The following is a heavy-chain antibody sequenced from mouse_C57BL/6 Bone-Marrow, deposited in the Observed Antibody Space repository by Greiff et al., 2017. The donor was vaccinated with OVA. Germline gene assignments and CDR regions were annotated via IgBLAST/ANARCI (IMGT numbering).Heavy chain of an antibody. CDR2: IDPSDSYT. D-gene: IGHD1-1*01. J-gene: IGHJ1*03. CDR3: ARRAYYYGSSYAYFDV. CDR1: GYTFTSYW. Sequence: VQLQQPGAELVKPGASVKLSCKASGYTFTSYWMQWVKQRPGQGLEWIGEIDPSDSYTNYNQKFKGKATLTVDTSSSTAYMQLSSLTSEDSAVYYCARRAYYYGSSYAYFDVWGTGTTVTVSS. V-gene: IGHV1-50*01.